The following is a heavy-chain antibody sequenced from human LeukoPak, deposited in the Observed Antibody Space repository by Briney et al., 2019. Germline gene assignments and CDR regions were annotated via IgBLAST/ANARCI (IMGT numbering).Heavy chain of an antibody. D-gene: IGHD1-26*01. CDR1: GGSISSGGYC. J-gene: IGHJ4*02. CDR2: IYHYGST. V-gene: IGHV4-30-2*01. CDR3: ARGGRGATRWKDY. Sequence: SETLSLTCTVSGGSISSGGYCWSWIRQPPGGGMEWIGYIYHYGSTYYYPSLRSGSTLSVTRSKNQLSLKLSAVRAADTAVYYCARGGRGATRWKDYWGQGTLDTVS.